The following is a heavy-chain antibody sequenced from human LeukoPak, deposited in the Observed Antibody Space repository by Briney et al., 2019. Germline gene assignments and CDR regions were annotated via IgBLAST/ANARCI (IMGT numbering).Heavy chain of an antibody. Sequence: SETLSLTCTVSGGSISSGGYYWSWIRQHPGKGLEWIGYIYYSGSTYYNSSLKSRVTISVDTSKNQFSLKLSSVTAADTAVYYCARSSIAARGYFDYWGQGTLVTVSS. J-gene: IGHJ4*02. CDR1: GGSISSGGYY. CDR2: IYYSGST. V-gene: IGHV4-31*03. CDR3: ARSSIAARGYFDY. D-gene: IGHD6-13*01.